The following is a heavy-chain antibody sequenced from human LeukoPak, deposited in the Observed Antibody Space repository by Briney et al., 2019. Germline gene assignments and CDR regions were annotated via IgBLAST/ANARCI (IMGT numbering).Heavy chain of an antibody. CDR2: IYHSGST. CDR1: GGSISSYY. J-gene: IGHJ4*02. Sequence: SSETLSLXCTVSGGSISSYYWSWIRQPPGKGLEWIGTIYHSGSTHYNPSLKSRVTLSVDTSKNQFSLKLRSVTAADTAVYYCASLPSNTVTHDYWGQGTLVTVSS. CDR3: ASLPSNTVTHDY. V-gene: IGHV4-59*08. D-gene: IGHD4-11*01.